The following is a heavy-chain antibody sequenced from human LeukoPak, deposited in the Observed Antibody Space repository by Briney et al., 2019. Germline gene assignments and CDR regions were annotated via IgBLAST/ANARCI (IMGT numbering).Heavy chain of an antibody. J-gene: IGHJ4*02. Sequence: ASVKVSCKASGYTFTSYGISWVRQAPGQGLEWMGWISAYNGNTNYAQKLQGRVTMTTDTSTSTAYMELRSLRSDDTAVYYCARDPSRWEDYDYVWGSSDAEDYWGQGTLVTVSS. CDR3: ARDPSRWEDYDYVWGSSDAEDY. CDR1: GYTFTSYG. CDR2: ISAYNGNT. D-gene: IGHD3-16*01. V-gene: IGHV1-18*01.